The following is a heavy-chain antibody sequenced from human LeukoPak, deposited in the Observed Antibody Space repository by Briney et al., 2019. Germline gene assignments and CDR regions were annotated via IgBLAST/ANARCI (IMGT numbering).Heavy chain of an antibody. J-gene: IGHJ6*03. CDR3: AKVHTSYYDTSARGWFLRNYYYYYMDV. V-gene: IGHV3-23*01. D-gene: IGHD3-22*01. CDR1: GFTFSSYA. Sequence: GGSLRLSCAASGFTFSSYAMSWVRQAPGKGLEWVSAISGSGGSTYYADSVKGRFTISRDNSKNTLYLQMNSLRAEDTAVYYCAKVHTSYYDTSARGWFLRNYYYYYMDVWGKGTTVTISS. CDR2: ISGSGGST.